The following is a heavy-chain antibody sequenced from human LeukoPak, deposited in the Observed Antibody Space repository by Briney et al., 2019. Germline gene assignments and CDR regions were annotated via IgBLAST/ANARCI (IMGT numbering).Heavy chain of an antibody. D-gene: IGHD3-22*01. CDR2: IYHSGST. CDR1: GGSISSGGYS. J-gene: IGHJ5*02. V-gene: IGHV4-30-2*01. CDR3: ARGDSSGYYQNWFDP. Sequence: PSETLSLTCAVSGGSISSGGYSWSWIRQPPGKGLEWIGYIYHSGSTYYNPSLKSRVTISVDRSKNQFSLKLSSVTAADTAVYYCARGDSSGYYQNWFDPWAQGTLVTVSS.